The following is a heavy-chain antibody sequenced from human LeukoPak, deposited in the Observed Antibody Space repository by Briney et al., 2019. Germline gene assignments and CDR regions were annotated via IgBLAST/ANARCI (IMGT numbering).Heavy chain of an antibody. J-gene: IGHJ6*03. D-gene: IGHD2-2*01. CDR1: GGSISSGGYY. V-gene: IGHV4-39*01. CDR2: INHSGST. Sequence: PSQTLSLTCTVSGGSISSGGYYWSWIRQPPGKGLEWIGEINHSGSTNYNPSLKSRVTISVDTSKNQFSLKLSSVTAADMAVYYCARHQRTIPAASSMDVWGKGTTVTVSS. CDR3: ARHQRTIPAASSMDV.